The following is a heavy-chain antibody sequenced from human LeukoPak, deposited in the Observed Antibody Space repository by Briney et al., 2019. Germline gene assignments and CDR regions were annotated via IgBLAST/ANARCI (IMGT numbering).Heavy chain of an antibody. CDR3: ATELSRKHYYDSSGYPAD. CDR1: GFTFSAYT. J-gene: IGHJ4*02. Sequence: GGSLRLSCAASGFTFSAYTMHWVRQAPGKGLEWVSLISRDGDGTYYADSVKGRFTISRDNAKNSLYLQMNSLRAEDTAVYYCATELSRKHYYDSSGYPADWGQGTLVTVSS. CDR2: ISRDGDGT. V-gene: IGHV3-43*01. D-gene: IGHD3-22*01.